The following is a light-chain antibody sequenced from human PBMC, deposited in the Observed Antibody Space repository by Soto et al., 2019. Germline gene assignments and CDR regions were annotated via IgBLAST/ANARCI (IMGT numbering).Light chain of an antibody. V-gene: IGKV1-5*03. CDR1: QSISTW. CDR2: RAS. Sequence: DIQVTQSPSTLSASVGDRVTITCRASQSISTWLAWYQQKPGKAPKLLIYRASALESGVPSRFSGSGSGTEFTLTISSLQPDDFATYYCQQYSSYLWTFGQGTKVEFK. J-gene: IGKJ1*01. CDR3: QQYSSYLWT.